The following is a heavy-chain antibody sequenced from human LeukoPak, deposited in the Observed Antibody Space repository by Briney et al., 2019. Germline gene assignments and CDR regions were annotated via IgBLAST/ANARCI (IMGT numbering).Heavy chain of an antibody. J-gene: IGHJ3*02. CDR3: ARTPITMVRGVGKTGFDI. V-gene: IGHV4-59*01. Sequence: SETLSLTCTVSGGSISSYYWSWIRQPPGKGLEWIGYIYYSGSTNYNPSLKSRVTISVDTPKNQFSLKLSSVTAADTAVYYCARTPITMVRGVGKTGFDIWGQGTMVTVSS. CDR2: IYYSGST. D-gene: IGHD3-10*01. CDR1: GGSISSYY.